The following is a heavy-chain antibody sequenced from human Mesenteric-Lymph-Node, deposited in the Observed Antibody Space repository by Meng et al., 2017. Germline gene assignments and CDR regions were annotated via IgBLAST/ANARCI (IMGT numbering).Heavy chain of an antibody. CDR3: ARKGVAMMSFAFDI. V-gene: IGHV4-4*07. D-gene: IGHD5-12*01. CDR1: GGSINTYS. J-gene: IGHJ3*02. Sequence: SETLSLTCTVSGGSINTYSWSWIRQPAGKGLEWIGRIDTSGTITYNPSLKSRVSMSIDTSKNQFSLTLTSVTAADTAVYYCARKGVAMMSFAFDIWGQGTMVTVSS. CDR2: IDTSGTI.